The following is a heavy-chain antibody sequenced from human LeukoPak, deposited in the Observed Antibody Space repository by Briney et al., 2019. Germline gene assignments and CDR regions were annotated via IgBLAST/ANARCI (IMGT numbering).Heavy chain of an antibody. J-gene: IGHJ6*03. CDR2: INHSGST. Sequence: PSETLSLTCAVYGGSFSGYYWSWIRQPPGKGLEWIGEINHSGSTNYNPSLKSRVTISVDTSKNQFSLKLSSVTAADTAVYYCARLRGYDYYMDVWGKGTTVTVSS. D-gene: IGHD3-16*01. V-gene: IGHV4-34*01. CDR1: GGSFSGYY. CDR3: ARLRGYDYYMDV.